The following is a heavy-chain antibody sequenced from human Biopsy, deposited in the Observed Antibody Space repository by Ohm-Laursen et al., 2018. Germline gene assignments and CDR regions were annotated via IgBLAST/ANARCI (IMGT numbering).Heavy chain of an antibody. D-gene: IGHD5/OR15-5a*01. CDR2: IIPTFDTP. J-gene: IGHJ4*02. CDR3: ARVTLPLYLDY. V-gene: IGHV1-69*06. CDR1: GGTFNSYV. Sequence: SSVKVSCKTSGGTFNSYVITWVRQAPGQGLEWMGRIIPTFDTPTYAPDFQGRVTFTADKSTGTATLDLRSLTSEDTAVYYCARVTLPLYLDYWGQGTRVSVSS.